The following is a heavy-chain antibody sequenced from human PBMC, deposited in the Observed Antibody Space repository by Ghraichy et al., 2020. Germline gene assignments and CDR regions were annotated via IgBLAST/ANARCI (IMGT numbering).Heavy chain of an antibody. CDR2: IYYSGST. V-gene: IGHV4-61*01. Sequence: SKTLSLTCTVSGGSVSSGSYYWSWIRQPPGKGLEWIGYIYYSGSTNYNPSLKSRVTISVDTSKNQFSLKLSSVTAADTAVYYCATVDTAMVNGYYYGMDVWGQGTTVTVSS. CDR1: GGSVSSGSYY. D-gene: IGHD5-18*01. J-gene: IGHJ6*02. CDR3: ATVDTAMVNGYYYGMDV.